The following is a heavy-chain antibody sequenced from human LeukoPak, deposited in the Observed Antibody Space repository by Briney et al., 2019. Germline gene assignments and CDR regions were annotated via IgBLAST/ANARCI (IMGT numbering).Heavy chain of an antibody. CDR1: GYSFTTYW. J-gene: IGHJ4*02. CDR2: IYPADSDT. CDR3: ARRIVVAGGFDY. Sequence: GGSLRLSCKGSGYSFTTYWIGWVRQMPGKGLEWMGIIYPADSDTRYSPSFQGQVTISAEKSTSTAHLQWSSLKASDTAMYYCARRIVVAGGFDYWGQGTLVTVSS. V-gene: IGHV5-51*01. D-gene: IGHD6-19*01.